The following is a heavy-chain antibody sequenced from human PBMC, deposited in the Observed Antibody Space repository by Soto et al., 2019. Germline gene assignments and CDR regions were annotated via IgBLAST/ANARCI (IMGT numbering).Heavy chain of an antibody. V-gene: IGHV2-5*02. CDR1: GFSLNTSGVG. J-gene: IGHJ4*02. D-gene: IGHD5-18*01. Sequence: QITLKESGPTLVKPTQTLTLTCTFSGFSLNTSGVGLGWIRQPPGKALEWLALIYWDDDKRCRPSLESRLTIAKDTSKNQVVLTMTNVDPVDTATDFCAYRRQNTYFENWGQGTLVTVSS. CDR2: IYWDDDK. CDR3: AYRRQNTYFEN.